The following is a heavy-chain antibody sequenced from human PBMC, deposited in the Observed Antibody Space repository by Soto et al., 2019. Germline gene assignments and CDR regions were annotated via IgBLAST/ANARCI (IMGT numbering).Heavy chain of an antibody. Sequence: ASVKVSCKASGYTFTGYYMHWVRQAPGQGLEWMGWINPNSGGTNYAQKFQGWVTMTRDTSISTAYMELSRLRSDDTAVYYCARGGATLVPAAGSVYYYMDVWGKGTTVTVSS. V-gene: IGHV1-2*04. J-gene: IGHJ6*03. CDR2: INPNSGGT. CDR3: ARGGATLVPAAGSVYYYMDV. CDR1: GYTFTGYY. D-gene: IGHD2-2*01.